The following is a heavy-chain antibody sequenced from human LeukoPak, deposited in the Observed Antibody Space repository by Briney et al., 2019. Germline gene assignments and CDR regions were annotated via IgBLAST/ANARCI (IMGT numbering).Heavy chain of an antibody. CDR1: GFTFSSYA. CDR3: AKDSGY. D-gene: IGHD1-26*01. CDR2: ISYDGSNK. V-gene: IGHV3-30*04. Sequence: GGSLRLSCAASGFTFSSYAMHWVRQAPGKGLEWVAVISYDGSNKYYADSVKGRFTISRDNSKNTLYLQMNSLRAEDTAVYYCAKDSGYWGQGTLVTVSS. J-gene: IGHJ4*02.